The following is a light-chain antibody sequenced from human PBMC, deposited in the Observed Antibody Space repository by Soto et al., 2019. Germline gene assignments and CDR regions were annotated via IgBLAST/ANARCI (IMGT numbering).Light chain of an antibody. CDR2: RAS. V-gene: IGKV3-15*01. Sequence: IVMTQSPATLSLSPGERATLSCRASQNVNRNLAWYQQRPGQAPSLLVYRASTTATGIPDRFTGSGSGTEFTLTISSLQSEDVAVYYCQQYNNWPPWTFGPGTKVEIK. CDR1: QNVNRN. J-gene: IGKJ1*01. CDR3: QQYNNWPPWT.